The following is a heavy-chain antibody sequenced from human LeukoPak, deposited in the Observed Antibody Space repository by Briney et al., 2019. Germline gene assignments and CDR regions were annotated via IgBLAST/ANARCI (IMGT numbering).Heavy chain of an antibody. V-gene: IGHV3-23*01. CDR2: ISGSGGST. J-gene: IGHJ4*02. CDR1: GFTFSSYG. Sequence: PGGSLRLSCAASGFTFSSYGMSWVRQAPGKGLEWVSAISGSGGSTYYADSVKGRFTISRDNAKNSLYLQMNSLRAEDTAVYYCAGESSSSTDYWGQGTLVTVSS. D-gene: IGHD6-6*01. CDR3: AGESSSSTDY.